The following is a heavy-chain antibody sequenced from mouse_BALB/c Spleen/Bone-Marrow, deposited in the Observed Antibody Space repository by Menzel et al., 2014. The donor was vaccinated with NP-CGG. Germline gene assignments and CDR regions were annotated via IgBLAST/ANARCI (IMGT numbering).Heavy chain of an antibody. Sequence: VQLQQSGAELVRPGTSVKVSCKASGYAFTNYLIEWLKQRPGQGLELIGVINPGSGSTNYNEKFKGKATLTADKSSSTAYMQLSSLTSDDSAVYFCARGPTWYFDAWGAGTTVTVSS. D-gene: IGHD3-3*01. CDR1: GYAFTNYL. CDR3: ARGPTWYFDA. CDR2: INPGSGST. V-gene: IGHV1-54*03. J-gene: IGHJ1*01.